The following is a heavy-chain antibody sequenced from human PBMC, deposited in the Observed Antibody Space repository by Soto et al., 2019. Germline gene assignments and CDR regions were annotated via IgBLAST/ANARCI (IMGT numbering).Heavy chain of an antibody. CDR1: GFTFSSYP. Sequence: EVQLLESGGGLVQPGGSLRLSCAASGFTFSSYPMSWVRQAPGKGLEWVSAISGSGGSTYYADSVKGRFTISRDNSKNTLYLQMNSLRAEDTAVYYCAKDPEIVVVPAGVHYWGQGTLVTVSS. J-gene: IGHJ4*02. CDR3: AKDPEIVVVPAGVHY. V-gene: IGHV3-23*01. D-gene: IGHD2-2*01. CDR2: ISGSGGST.